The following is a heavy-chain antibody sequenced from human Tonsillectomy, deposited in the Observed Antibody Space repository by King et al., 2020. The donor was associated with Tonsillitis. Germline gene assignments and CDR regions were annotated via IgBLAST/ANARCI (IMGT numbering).Heavy chain of an antibody. V-gene: IGHV3-7*03. D-gene: IGHD3-10*01. J-gene: IGHJ6*02. CDR2: IKQDGREK. Sequence: VQLVESGGGLVQPGGSLRLSCAASGFTFSSYWMSWVRQAPGKGLEWVANIKQDGREKYYVDSVKGRFTISRDNAKNSLYLQMNSLRAEDTAVYYCARGWGVRGVRYYYYGMAVWGQGTTVTVSS. CDR3: ARGWGVRGVRYYYYGMAV. CDR1: GFTFSSYW.